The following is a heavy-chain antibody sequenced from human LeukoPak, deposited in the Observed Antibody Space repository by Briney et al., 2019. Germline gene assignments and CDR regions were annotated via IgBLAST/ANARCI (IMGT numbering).Heavy chain of an antibody. CDR2: IYSGGST. V-gene: IGHV3-53*01. J-gene: IGHJ3*02. D-gene: IGHD3-22*01. Sequence: PGGSLRLSCAASGVTVSSNYMSWVRQAPGKGLEWVSVIYSGGSTYYADSVKGRFTISRDNSKNTLYLQMNSLRAEDTAVYYCARDYYYDSSGYYYGDAFDIWGQGTIVTVSS. CDR1: GVTVSSNY. CDR3: ARDYYYDSSGYYYGDAFDI.